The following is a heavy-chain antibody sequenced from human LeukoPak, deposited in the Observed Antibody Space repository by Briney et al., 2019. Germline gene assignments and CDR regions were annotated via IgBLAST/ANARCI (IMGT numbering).Heavy chain of an antibody. Sequence: ASVKVSCKASGYTFTGYYMHWVRQAPGQGLEWMGWINPNSGGTNYAQKFQGRVTMTRDTSISTAYMELSRLRADDTAVYYCAVAPAGTMATITGVFDYWGQGTLVTVSP. V-gene: IGHV1-2*02. CDR2: INPNSGGT. D-gene: IGHD5-24*01. CDR1: GYTFTGYY. CDR3: AVAPAGTMATITGVFDY. J-gene: IGHJ4*02.